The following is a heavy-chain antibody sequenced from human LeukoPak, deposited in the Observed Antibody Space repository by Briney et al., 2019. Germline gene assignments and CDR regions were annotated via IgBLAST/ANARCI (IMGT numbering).Heavy chain of an antibody. CDR2: AGWAGGTT. J-gene: IGHJ4*02. CDR1: GFNFDRYT. Sequence: GGALRLSCATSGFNFDRYTIHCVRHAPGKGLEWVSLAGWAGGTTFYSDSVRGRFTISRDSGRKSVYLQVNSLTTDDTAFYFCAKELDTMFFDYWGQGALVTVSS. D-gene: IGHD3-10*02. CDR3: AKELDTMFFDY. V-gene: IGHV3-43*01.